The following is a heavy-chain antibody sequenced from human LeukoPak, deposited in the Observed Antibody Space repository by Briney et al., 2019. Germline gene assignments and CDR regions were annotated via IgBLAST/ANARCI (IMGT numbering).Heavy chain of an antibody. J-gene: IGHJ4*02. V-gene: IGHV1-69*13. CDR2: IIPIFGTA. CDR1: EGTFSSYA. Sequence: GASVKVSCKASEGTFSSYAISWVRQAPGQGLEWMGGIIPIFGTANYAQKFQGRVTITADESTSTAYMELSSLRSEDTAVYYCARVVPIIHGSGSYYGYWGQGTLVTVSS. D-gene: IGHD3-10*01. CDR3: ARVVPIIHGSGSYYGY.